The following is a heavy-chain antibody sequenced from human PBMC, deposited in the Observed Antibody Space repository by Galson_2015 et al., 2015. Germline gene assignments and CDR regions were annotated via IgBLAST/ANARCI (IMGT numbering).Heavy chain of an antibody. Sequence: QSGAEVKKPGESLKISCKGSGYSFTSYWIGWVRQMPGKGLEWMGIIYPGDSDTRYSPSFQGQVTISADKSISTAYLQWSSLKASDTAMYYCARRGILAAAGPYNWFDPWGQGTLVTVSS. CDR1: GYSFTSYW. CDR2: IYPGDSDT. J-gene: IGHJ5*02. V-gene: IGHV5-51*03. CDR3: ARRGILAAAGPYNWFDP. D-gene: IGHD6-13*01.